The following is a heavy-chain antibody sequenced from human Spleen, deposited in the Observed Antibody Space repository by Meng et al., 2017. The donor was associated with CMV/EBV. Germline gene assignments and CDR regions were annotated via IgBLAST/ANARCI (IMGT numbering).Heavy chain of an antibody. CDR3: AKDGEAHYGMDV. CDR2: IWSDGDNK. D-gene: IGHD7-27*01. Sequence: GESLKISCAASGFTFSDYYMSWIRQAPGKGLKWVAVIWSDGDNKRYADSVKGRFTISRDDSKNTLYLQMSSLRAEDTAIYYCAKDGEAHYGMDVWGQGTTVTVSS. J-gene: IGHJ6*02. CDR1: GFTFSDYY. V-gene: IGHV3-33*06.